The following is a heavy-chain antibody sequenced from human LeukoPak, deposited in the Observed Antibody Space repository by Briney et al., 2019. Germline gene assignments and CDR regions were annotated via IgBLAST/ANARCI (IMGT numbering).Heavy chain of an antibody. V-gene: IGHV3-30*01. CDR2: ISYDGSNK. Sequence: PGGSLRLSCAASGFTFSSYAMHWVRQAPGKGLEWVAVISYDGSNKYYADSVKGRFTISRDNSKNTLYLQMNSLRAEDTAVYYCAKVGPTGWYFDLWGRGTLATVSS. J-gene: IGHJ2*01. CDR3: AKVGPTGWYFDL. CDR1: GFTFSSYA. D-gene: IGHD1-1*01.